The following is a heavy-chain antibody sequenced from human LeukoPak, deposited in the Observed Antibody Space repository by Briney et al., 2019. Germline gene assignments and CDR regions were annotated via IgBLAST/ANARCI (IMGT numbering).Heavy chain of an antibody. V-gene: IGHV3-66*02. D-gene: IGHD2-2*01. Sequence: GGSLRLSCAASGITVNTNYMSWVRQAPGKGLEWVSIIYSGGATFYADSVEGRFTISRDSSKNTLYLQMNSLRPEDTAVYYCAKDNPIEKVPGLGPGSWGQGTLVTVSS. CDR3: AKDNPIEKVPGLGPGS. CDR2: IYSGGAT. CDR1: GITVNTNY. J-gene: IGHJ5*02.